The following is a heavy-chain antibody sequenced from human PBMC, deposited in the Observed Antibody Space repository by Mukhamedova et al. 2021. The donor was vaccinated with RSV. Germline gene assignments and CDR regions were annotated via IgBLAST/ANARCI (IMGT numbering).Heavy chain of an antibody. D-gene: IGHD3-3*01. J-gene: IGHJ1*01. Sequence: PPGKGLEWIGHVSYKGNTQYNPSLKSRVSISIDTSKNQFSLKLSSVTAADTAVYYCARDGVTISGVINHDYFQQWGQGTLVTVSS. V-gene: IGHV4-59*01. CDR2: VSYKGNT. CDR3: ARDGVTISGVINHDYFQQ.